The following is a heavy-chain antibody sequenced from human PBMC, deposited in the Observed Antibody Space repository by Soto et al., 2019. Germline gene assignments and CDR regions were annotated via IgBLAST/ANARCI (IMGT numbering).Heavy chain of an antibody. CDR2: IFSSGST. Sequence: LSLTCTVSGGSINTFYWSWVRQPAGKGLEGIGRIFSSGSTSFNPSLESRVAMSVDTSKNHFSLNLSSVTGADMAVYYCAREGSYSAYNFAHGIQLWSFDFWGQGALVTVSS. CDR3: AREGSYSAYNFAHGIQLWSFDF. CDR1: GGSINTFY. J-gene: IGHJ4*02. D-gene: IGHD5-12*01. V-gene: IGHV4-4*07.